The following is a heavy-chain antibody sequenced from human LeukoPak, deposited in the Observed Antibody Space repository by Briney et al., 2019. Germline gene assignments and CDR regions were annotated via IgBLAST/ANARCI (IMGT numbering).Heavy chain of an antibody. V-gene: IGHV3-23*01. Sequence: GGTLRLSCAASGFTFSSYAMSWVRQAPGKGLERVSAISGSGGSTYYADSVKGRFTISRDNSKNTLYLQMNSLRAEDTAVYYCAKPPGAVAGTGPWGQGTLVTVSS. CDR1: GFTFSSYA. D-gene: IGHD6-19*01. CDR3: AKPPGAVAGTGP. CDR2: ISGSGGST. J-gene: IGHJ4*02.